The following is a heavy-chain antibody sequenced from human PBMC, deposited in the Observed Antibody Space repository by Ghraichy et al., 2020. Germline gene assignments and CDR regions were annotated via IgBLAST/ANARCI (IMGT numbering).Heavy chain of an antibody. V-gene: IGHV3-30*18. CDR3: AKERDTSGYYSFRGDYYGMDV. D-gene: IGHD3-22*01. CDR2: ISYDGNNK. J-gene: IGHJ6*02. Sequence: GGSLRLSCAASGFTFSRYGLHWVRRAPGKGLEWVAVISYDGNNKYHADSVKGRFTISRDNSKNTLYLQMNSLRGEDTAVYYCAKERDTSGYYSFRGDYYGMDVWGQGTTVTVSS. CDR1: GFTFSRYG.